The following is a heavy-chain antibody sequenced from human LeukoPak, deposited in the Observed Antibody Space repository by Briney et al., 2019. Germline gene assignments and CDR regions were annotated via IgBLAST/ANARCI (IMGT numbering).Heavy chain of an antibody. Sequence: SETLSLTCTVSGGSISSGGYYWSWIRQPPGKGLEWIGEINHSGSTNYNPSLKSRVTISVDTSKNQFSLKLSSVTAADTAVYYCARTYYDFWSGYPYYFDYWGQGTLVTVSS. D-gene: IGHD3-3*01. CDR1: GGSISSGGYY. CDR3: ARTYYDFWSGYPYYFDY. V-gene: IGHV4-39*07. J-gene: IGHJ4*02. CDR2: INHSGST.